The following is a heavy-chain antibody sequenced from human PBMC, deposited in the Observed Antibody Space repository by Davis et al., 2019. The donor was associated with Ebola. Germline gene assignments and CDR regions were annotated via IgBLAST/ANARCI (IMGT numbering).Heavy chain of an antibody. V-gene: IGHV3-30*03. CDR3: ASSRYRFLEWLLYNWFDP. CDR1: GFTFSSYG. J-gene: IGHJ5*02. Sequence: GGSLRLSCAASGFTFSSYGMHWVRQAPGKGLEWVAVISYDGSNKYYADSVKGRFTISRDNAKNSLYLQMNSLRAEDTAVYYCASSRYRFLEWLLYNWFDPWGQGTLVTVSS. CDR2: ISYDGSNK. D-gene: IGHD3-3*01.